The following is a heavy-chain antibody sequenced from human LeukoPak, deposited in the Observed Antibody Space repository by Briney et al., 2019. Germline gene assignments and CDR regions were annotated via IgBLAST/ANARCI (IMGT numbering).Heavy chain of an antibody. D-gene: IGHD6-25*01. J-gene: IGHJ4*02. CDR2: ISYRTSHI. V-gene: IGHV3-21*01. CDR1: GFTFSDCD. CDR3: GRAFPPLRTVAAGDY. Sequence: NAGGSLRLSCTASGFTFSDCDMNWFRQAPGKGLEWVSSISYRTSHIYYADSVKGRFTISRDNAKNSLYLQMDSLRAEDTAVYFCGRAFPPLRTVAAGDYWGQGTLVTVSS.